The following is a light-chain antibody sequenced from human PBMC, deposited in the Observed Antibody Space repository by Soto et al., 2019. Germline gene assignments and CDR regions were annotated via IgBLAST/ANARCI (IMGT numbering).Light chain of an antibody. CDR2: GAS. CDR3: QQYGSSPRT. Sequence: EIVLTQSPGTLSLPPGEGATLSCRATQSVSSNYLAWYQQKPGQAPRLLIYGASKRATGIPDRFSGSGSGTDFTLTISRVEPEDFAVYYCQQYGSSPRTFGGGTKVDIK. J-gene: IGKJ4*01. CDR1: QSVSSNY. V-gene: IGKV3-20*01.